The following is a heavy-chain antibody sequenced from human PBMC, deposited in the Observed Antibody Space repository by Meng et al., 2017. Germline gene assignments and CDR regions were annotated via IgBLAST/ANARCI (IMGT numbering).Heavy chain of an antibody. CDR2: IIPIFGKA. Sequence: VQLGEAGAEVRKPGPSVRAACKVSGGTFSSDAISWVRQARGQGLEWMGGIIPIFGKANNAQKFQGRVTITADKSTSTAYMELSSLRSEDTAVYYCHSGWYQAGDDYWGQGTLVTVSS. V-gene: IGHV1-69*06. D-gene: IGHD6-19*01. CDR1: GGTFSSDA. J-gene: IGHJ4*02. CDR3: HSGWYQAGDDY.